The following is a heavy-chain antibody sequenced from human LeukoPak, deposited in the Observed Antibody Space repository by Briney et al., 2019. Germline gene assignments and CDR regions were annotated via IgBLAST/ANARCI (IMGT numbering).Heavy chain of an antibody. CDR1: GGSISSGGYY. Sequence: PSQTLSLTCTVSGGSISSGGYYWSWIRQHPGKGLEWIGYIYYSGSTYYNPSLKSRVTISVDTSKNQFSLKLSSVTAADTAVYYCARGALGYCSSTSCHTPEFDPWGQGTLVTVSS. J-gene: IGHJ5*02. V-gene: IGHV4-31*03. CDR2: IYYSGST. D-gene: IGHD2-2*02. CDR3: ARGALGYCSSTSCHTPEFDP.